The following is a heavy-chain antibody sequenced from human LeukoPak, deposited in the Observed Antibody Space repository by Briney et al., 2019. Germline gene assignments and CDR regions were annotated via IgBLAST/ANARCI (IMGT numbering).Heavy chain of an antibody. Sequence: GGSLRLSCAASGFTFSSYSMNWVRQAPGKGLEWVSSISSSSSYIYYADSVKGRFTISRDNAKNSLYLQMNSLRAEDTAVYYCARDTVTTVGRFDYWGQGTLVTVSS. CDR2: ISSSSSYI. CDR3: ARDTVTTVGRFDY. V-gene: IGHV3-21*01. D-gene: IGHD4-17*01. J-gene: IGHJ4*02. CDR1: GFTFSSYS.